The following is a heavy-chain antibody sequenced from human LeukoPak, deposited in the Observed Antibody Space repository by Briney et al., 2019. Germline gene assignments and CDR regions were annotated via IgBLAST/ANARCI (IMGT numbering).Heavy chain of an antibody. J-gene: IGHJ6*03. CDR3: ARDHHHRLWDSYHYYMDV. Sequence: GRFTISRDNAKNSLFLQMNSLRAEDTAVYYCARDHHHRLWDSYHYYMDVWGKGTTVTISS. D-gene: IGHD1-14*01. V-gene: IGHV3-11*06.